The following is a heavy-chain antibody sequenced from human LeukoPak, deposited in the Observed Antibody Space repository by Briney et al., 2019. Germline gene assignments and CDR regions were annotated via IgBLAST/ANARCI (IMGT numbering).Heavy chain of an antibody. V-gene: IGHV4-59*01. J-gene: IGHJ4*02. D-gene: IGHD3-10*01. CDR1: GGSISSYY. Sequence: ASETLSLTCTVSGGSISSYYWSWIRQPPGKGLEWIGYIYYSGSTNYNPSLKSRVTISVDTSKNQFSLKLSSVTAADTAVYYCASYGSGSYYMGFDYWGQGTRVTVSS. CDR2: IYYSGST. CDR3: ASYGSGSYYMGFDY.